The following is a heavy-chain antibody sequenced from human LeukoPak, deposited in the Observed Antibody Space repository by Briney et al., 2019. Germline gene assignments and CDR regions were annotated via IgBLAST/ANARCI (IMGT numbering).Heavy chain of an antibody. CDR2: MNPNSGNT. CDR1: GYTFTSYD. V-gene: IGHV1-8*02. CDR3: ARDSGYFDY. J-gene: IGHJ4*02. Sequence: ASVKVSCKASGYTFTSYDINWVRQATGQGLEWMGWMNPNSGNTGYAQKFQGRVTMTTDTSTSTAYMELRSLRSDDTAVYYCARDSGYFDYWGQGTLVTVSS. D-gene: IGHD1-26*01.